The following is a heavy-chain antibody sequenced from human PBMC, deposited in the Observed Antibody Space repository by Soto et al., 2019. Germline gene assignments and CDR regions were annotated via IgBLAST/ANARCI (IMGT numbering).Heavy chain of an antibody. J-gene: IGHJ4*02. Sequence: GGSLRLSCAASGFTFSSYSMNWVRQAPGKGLEWVSSISSSSSYIYYADSVKGRFTISRDNAKNSLYLQMNSLRAEDTAVYYCARVSGYYDSSGYWGQGTLVTVSS. D-gene: IGHD3-22*01. CDR3: ARVSGYYDSSGY. V-gene: IGHV3-21*01. CDR2: ISSSSSYI. CDR1: GFTFSSYS.